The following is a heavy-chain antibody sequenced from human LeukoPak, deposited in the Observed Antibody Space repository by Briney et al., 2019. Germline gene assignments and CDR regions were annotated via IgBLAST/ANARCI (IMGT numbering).Heavy chain of an antibody. J-gene: IGHJ4*02. D-gene: IGHD2-15*01. CDR3: ARGPAAAPYDY. CDR1: GFTFSSYS. Sequence: GGSLRLSCAASGFTFSSYSMNWVRQAPGKGLEWVSSISSSSGYIYYADSVKGRFTISRDNAKNSLYLQMNSLRAEDTAVYYCARGPAAAPYDYWGQGTLVTVSS. V-gene: IGHV3-21*01. CDR2: ISSSSGYI.